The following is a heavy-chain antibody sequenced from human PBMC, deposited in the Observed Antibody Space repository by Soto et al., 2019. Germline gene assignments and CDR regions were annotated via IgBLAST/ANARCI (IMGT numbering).Heavy chain of an antibody. V-gene: IGHV4-61*05. Sequence: PSETLSLTCIVSGGSISSSSYSWAWIRQPPGKGLEWIGYIYYSGSTNYNPSLKSRVTISVDTSKNQFSLKLSSVTAADTAVYYCARARLRGEVDYWGQGTLVTVSS. J-gene: IGHJ4*02. CDR2: IYYSGST. CDR1: GGSISSSSYS. CDR3: ARARLRGEVDY. D-gene: IGHD5-12*01.